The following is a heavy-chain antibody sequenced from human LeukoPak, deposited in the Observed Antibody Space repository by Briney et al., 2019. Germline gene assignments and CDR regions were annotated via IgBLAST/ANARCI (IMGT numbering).Heavy chain of an antibody. CDR2: ISSSSSYI. CDR1: GFTLSSYS. CDR3: MRELDRVYYYDSTGYLGDAFDI. J-gene: IGHJ3*02. D-gene: IGHD3-22*01. Sequence: PGGSLRLSCAASGFTLSSYSMSWVRQAPGRGLEWVSSISSSSSYIYYPDSVQGRFTISRDNAQNSLYLQTNSLGAWDPAVDYCMRELDRVYYYDSTGYLGDAFDIWGQGTMVTVSS. V-gene: IGHV3-21*01.